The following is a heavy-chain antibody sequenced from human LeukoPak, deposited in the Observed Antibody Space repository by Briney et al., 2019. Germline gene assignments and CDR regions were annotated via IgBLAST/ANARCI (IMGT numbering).Heavy chain of an antibody. CDR1: GFTFSSYG. V-gene: IGHV3-30*03. J-gene: IGHJ1*01. Sequence: PGGSLRLSCAASGFTFSSYGMHWVRQAPGKGLEWVAVISYDGSNKYYADSVKGRFTISRDNSKNTLYLQMNSLRAEDTAVYYCARAERGYSSIRGYFQHWGQGTLVTVSS. CDR3: ARAERGYSSIRGYFQH. D-gene: IGHD6-13*01. CDR2: ISYDGSNK.